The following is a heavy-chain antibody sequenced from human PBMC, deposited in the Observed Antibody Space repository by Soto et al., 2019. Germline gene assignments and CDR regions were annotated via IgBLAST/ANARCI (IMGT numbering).Heavy chain of an antibody. J-gene: IGHJ5*02. V-gene: IGHV1-8*01. Sequence: ASVKVSCKASGYTFTSYDINWVRQATGQGLGWMGWMNPNSGNTGYAQKFQGRVTMTRNTSISTAYMELSSLRSEDTAVYYCARGHRRLGYCSGGSCYREEYWFDPWGQGTLVTVSS. CDR1: GYTFTSYD. D-gene: IGHD2-15*01. CDR2: MNPNSGNT. CDR3: ARGHRRLGYCSGGSCYREEYWFDP.